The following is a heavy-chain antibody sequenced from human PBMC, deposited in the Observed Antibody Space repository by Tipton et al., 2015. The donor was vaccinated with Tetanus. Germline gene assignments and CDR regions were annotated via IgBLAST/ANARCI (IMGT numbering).Heavy chain of an antibody. V-gene: IGHV4-31*03. Sequence: TLSLTCTVSGGSISSGGYYWSWIRQHPGKGLEWIGNIDNSGSTNYNPSLKSRVTISVDTSKNQFSLKLSSVTAADTAVYYCARGRYCSGGSCDYYYYYGMDVWGQGTTVTVSS. CDR2: IDNSGST. D-gene: IGHD2-15*01. CDR3: ARGRYCSGGSCDYYYYYGMDV. J-gene: IGHJ6*02. CDR1: GGSISSGGYY.